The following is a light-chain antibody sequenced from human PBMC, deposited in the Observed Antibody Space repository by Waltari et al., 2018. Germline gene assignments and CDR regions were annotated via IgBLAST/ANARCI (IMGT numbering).Light chain of an antibody. CDR1: RTVTSQ. CDR2: AVS. CDR3: QQSYSPQRT. V-gene: IGKV1-39*01. Sequence: IQMTQSPSSLSASVGDRLTVTFRASRTVTSQLHWYQQKSGKAPKLLIYAVSTLEPGVPSRFRGSGSGTDFHLTISSLQPEDCATYYCQQSYSPQRTFGGGTKVE. J-gene: IGKJ4*01.